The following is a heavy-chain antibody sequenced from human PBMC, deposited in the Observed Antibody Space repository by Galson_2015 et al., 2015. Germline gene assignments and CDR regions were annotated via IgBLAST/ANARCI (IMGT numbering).Heavy chain of an antibody. V-gene: IGHV3-23*01. Sequence: SLRLSCAATGFTFSTYVMTWVRQAPGKGLEWVSSISGSGANIYYADSVKGRFTISRDNSKNTLYLQMNSLRAEDTAVYYCAESSGYSSDYYGARWGQGTLVSVSS. J-gene: IGHJ4*02. CDR3: AESSGYSSDYYGAR. CDR1: GFTFSTYV. D-gene: IGHD6-19*01. CDR2: ISGSGANI.